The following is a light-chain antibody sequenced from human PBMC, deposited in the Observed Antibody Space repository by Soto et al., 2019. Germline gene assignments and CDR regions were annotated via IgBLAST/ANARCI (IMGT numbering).Light chain of an antibody. CDR3: QQLKNYPLT. Sequence: DLPLTQSPSFLSASVGARVTITCRASQGISSYLAWYQQRPGKAPKFLMYAAPTLQSGVPSRFSGSGSGTELALTISSLQPEDFETYYCQQLKNYPLTFGGGTKVDIK. CDR1: QGISSY. V-gene: IGKV1-9*01. CDR2: AAP. J-gene: IGKJ4*01.